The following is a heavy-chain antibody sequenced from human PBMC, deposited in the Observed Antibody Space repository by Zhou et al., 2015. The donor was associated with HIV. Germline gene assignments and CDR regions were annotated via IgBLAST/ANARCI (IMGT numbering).Heavy chain of an antibody. J-gene: IGHJ6*03. CDR1: GFTVSSNY. V-gene: IGHV3-66*03. CDR3: ARDVYFRGPGYYYMDV. D-gene: IGHD2/OR15-2a*01. Sequence: EVQLVESGGGLIQPGGSLRLSCAASGFTVSSNYMSWVRQAPGKGLEWVSVIYSGGSTYYADSVKGRFTISRDNSKNTLYLQMGSLRAEDMAVYYCARDVYFRGPGYYYMDVWGKGTTGHRLL. CDR2: IYSGGST.